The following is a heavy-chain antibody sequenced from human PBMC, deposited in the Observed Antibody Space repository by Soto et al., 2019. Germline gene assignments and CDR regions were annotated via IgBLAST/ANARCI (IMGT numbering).Heavy chain of an antibody. D-gene: IGHD2-21*01. V-gene: IGHV4-61*01. CDR3: ARGRIPIYFDV. J-gene: IGHJ6*02. CDR1: GGSVTRGNFY. CDR2: VSHSGTT. Sequence: QVRLQESGPGLVKPSETLSLTCTVSGGSVTRGNFYWSWIRQPPGKGLEWIGYVSHSGTTNYSPSLKSRVTMSLDTSKNQFSLRLSSVTAADTALYYCARGRIPIYFDVWGQGTTVTVS.